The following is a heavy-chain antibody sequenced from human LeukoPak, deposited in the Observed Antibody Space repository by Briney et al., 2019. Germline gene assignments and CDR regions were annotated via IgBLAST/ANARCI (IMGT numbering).Heavy chain of an antibody. J-gene: IGHJ4*02. CDR1: GFTFSNYG. Sequence: GGSLRLSCAASGFTFSNYGMTWVRQAPGKGLEWVSVIYSGGSTYYADSVKGRFTISRDNSKNTLYLQMNSLRAEDTAVYYCARTRWLQAYYFDYWGQGTLVTVSS. V-gene: IGHV3-66*01. CDR2: IYSGGST. D-gene: IGHD5-24*01. CDR3: ARTRWLQAYYFDY.